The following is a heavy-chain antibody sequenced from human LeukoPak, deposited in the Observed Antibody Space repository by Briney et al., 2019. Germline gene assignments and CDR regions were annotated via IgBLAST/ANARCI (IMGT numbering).Heavy chain of an antibody. CDR2: INPSGGSA. J-gene: IGHJ4*02. CDR1: GYTFTSYY. D-gene: IGHD2-2*02. Sequence: ASVKVSCKAFGYTFTSYYMHWVRQAPGQGLEWMGIINPSGGSAYYAQKFQGRVTMTRDTSTSTVYMELSSLRSEDTAVYYCSRGEYQLLYDYWGQGTLVTVSS. V-gene: IGHV1-46*01. CDR3: SRGEYQLLYDY.